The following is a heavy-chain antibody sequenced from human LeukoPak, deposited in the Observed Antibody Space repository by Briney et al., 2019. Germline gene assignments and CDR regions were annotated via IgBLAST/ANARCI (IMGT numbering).Heavy chain of an antibody. CDR1: GFTFSSYA. J-gene: IGHJ6*02. Sequence: GSLRLSCAASGFTFSSYAMHWVRQAPGKGLEYVSAISSNGGSTYYANSVKGRFTISRDNSKDTLYLQMGSLRAEDMAVYYCARSLQYYYYGMDVWGQGTTVTVSS. D-gene: IGHD4-11*01. V-gene: IGHV3-64*01. CDR2: ISSNGGST. CDR3: ARSLQYYYYGMDV.